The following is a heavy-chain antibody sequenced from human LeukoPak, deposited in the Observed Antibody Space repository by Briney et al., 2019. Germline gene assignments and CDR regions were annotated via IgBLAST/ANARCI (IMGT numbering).Heavy chain of an antibody. CDR1: GFTFNTYA. D-gene: IGHD3-10*01. V-gene: IGHV3-30*14. J-gene: IGHJ4*02. Sequence: PGRSLRLSCAASGFTFNTYAMHWVRQAPGKGLEWVAVTSYDGSNKYYADSVKGRFTISRDNSKNKLSLQMHSLRAEDTAVYYCARVIWFGELFDYWGQGTLVTVSS. CDR3: ARVIWFGELFDY. CDR2: TSYDGSNK.